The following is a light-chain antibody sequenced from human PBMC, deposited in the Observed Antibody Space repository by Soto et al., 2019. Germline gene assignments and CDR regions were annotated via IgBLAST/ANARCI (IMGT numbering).Light chain of an antibody. CDR2: EVS. V-gene: IGLV2-8*01. Sequence: QSALTQPPSACGSLGQSGTVSCTGTRSDVGGYNYVSWYQQHQGKPPKLMFYEVSKRPSGVPNRFSGSKSDNTASLTVSGLQAEDEADYYCSSYAAGSNFVFGTGTKLTVL. CDR1: RSDVGGYNY. CDR3: SSYAAGSNFV. J-gene: IGLJ1*01.